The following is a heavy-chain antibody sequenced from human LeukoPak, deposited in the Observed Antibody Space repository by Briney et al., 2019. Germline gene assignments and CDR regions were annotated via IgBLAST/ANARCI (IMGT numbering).Heavy chain of an antibody. CDR3: ARGLTRAAALDS. D-gene: IGHD2-2*01. Sequence: SETLSLTCAVYGESFSDHYWTWIRQPPGKGLEWIGESTHSGCTNYNPSLKSRVTISVGTSKGQFSLKLTSMPAADTAVYYCARGLTRAAALDSSGPGTLVTASS. V-gene: IGHV4-34*01. CDR1: GESFSDHY. CDR2: STHSGCT. J-gene: IGHJ4*03.